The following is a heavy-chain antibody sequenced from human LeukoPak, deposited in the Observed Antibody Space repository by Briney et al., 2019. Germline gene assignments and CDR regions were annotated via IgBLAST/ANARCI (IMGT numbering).Heavy chain of an antibody. V-gene: IGHV5-51*01. CDR2: INPGDSDT. J-gene: IGHJ4*02. Sequence: GESLKISCKVSAYTLTSYWIGCSRQMPGKSLEWLGIINPGDSDTRYSPSFQGQVTISLDKSITTAYLQWSSLEASDTAIYYCATTGYSSHWEYYWGQGTLVTVSS. CDR3: ATTGYSSHWEYY. D-gene: IGHD3-22*01. CDR1: AYTLTSYW.